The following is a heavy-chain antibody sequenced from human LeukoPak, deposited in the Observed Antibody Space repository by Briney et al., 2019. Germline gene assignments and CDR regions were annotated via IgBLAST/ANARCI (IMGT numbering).Heavy chain of an antibody. CDR3: ARDSSGQY. D-gene: IGHD3-22*01. J-gene: IGHJ4*02. V-gene: IGHV1-46*01. CDR2: INPSGGST. CDR1: GYTFTSYY. Sequence: ASVKVSRKASGYTFTSYYMHWVRQAPGQGLEWMGTINPSGGSTSYAQKFQGRVTMTRDMSTGTVYMELSSLRSEDTAVYYCARDSSGQYWGQGTLVTVSS.